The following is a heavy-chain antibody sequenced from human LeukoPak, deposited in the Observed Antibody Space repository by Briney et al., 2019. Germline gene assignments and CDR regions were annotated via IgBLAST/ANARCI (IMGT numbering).Heavy chain of an antibody. J-gene: IGHJ3*02. CDR3: ARDGDPGAFDI. CDR2: IYHSGST. CDR1: GGSISSGGYS. Sequence: PSETLSLTCAVSGGSISSGGYSWSWIRQPPGKGLEWIGYIYHSGSTYYNPFLKSRVTISVDRSKNQFSLKLSSVTAADTAVYYCARDGDPGAFDIWGQGTMVTVSS. D-gene: IGHD4-17*01. V-gene: IGHV4-30-2*01.